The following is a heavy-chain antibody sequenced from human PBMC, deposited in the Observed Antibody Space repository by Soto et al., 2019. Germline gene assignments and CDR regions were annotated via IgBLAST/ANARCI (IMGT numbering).Heavy chain of an antibody. J-gene: IGHJ2*01. V-gene: IGHV3-23*01. D-gene: IGHD4-17*01. CDR2: ISGSGGST. CDR1: GFTFSSYA. CDR3: AQDHAVTPYLYFDL. Sequence: GGSLRLSCAASGFTFSSYAMSWVRQAPGKGLEWVSAISGSGGSTYYEDSVKGRFTISRDNSKNTLYLQMNSLRAEDTALYYCAQDHAVTPYLYFDLWGRGTLVTVSS.